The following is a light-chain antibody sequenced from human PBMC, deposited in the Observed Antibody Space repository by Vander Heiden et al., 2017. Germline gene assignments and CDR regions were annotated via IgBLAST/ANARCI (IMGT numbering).Light chain of an antibody. CDR3: QAWDSSSYV. CDR2: QDS. Sequence: SYKLTQPPSVSVSPGQTASVTCSGDKLGHKYACWYQQKPGQSPVLVIYQDSKRPSGIPERFSGSNSGNTATLTISGTQAMDEADYYCQAWDSSSYVFGTGTKVTVL. V-gene: IGLV3-1*01. J-gene: IGLJ1*01. CDR1: KLGHKY.